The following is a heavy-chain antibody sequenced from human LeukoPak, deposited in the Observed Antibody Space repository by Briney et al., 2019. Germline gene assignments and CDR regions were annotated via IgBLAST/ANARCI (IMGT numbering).Heavy chain of an antibody. CDR1: GFTFSSYS. J-gene: IGHJ4*02. CDR3: ARRADY. Sequence: GGSLRLSCAAPGFTFSSYSMNWVRQAPGKGLEWVSYISSSSSTIYYADSVKGRFTISRDNAKNSLYLQINSLRAEDTAVYYCARRADYWGQGTLVTVSS. CDR2: ISSSSSTI. V-gene: IGHV3-48*01.